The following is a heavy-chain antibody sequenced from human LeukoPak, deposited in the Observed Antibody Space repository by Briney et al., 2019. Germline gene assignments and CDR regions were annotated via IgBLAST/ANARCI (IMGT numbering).Heavy chain of an antibody. CDR2: IYSGGST. CDR3: AREPIDGDCQFDY. V-gene: IGHV3-53*01. D-gene: IGHD2-21*02. J-gene: IGHJ4*02. Sequence: GGSLRLSCAASGFTVSSNYMSWVRQAPGKGLEWVSVIYSGGSTYYADSVKGRFTISRDNSKNTLYLQMNSLRAEDTAVYYCAREPIDGDCQFDYWGQGTLVTVSS. CDR1: GFTVSSNY.